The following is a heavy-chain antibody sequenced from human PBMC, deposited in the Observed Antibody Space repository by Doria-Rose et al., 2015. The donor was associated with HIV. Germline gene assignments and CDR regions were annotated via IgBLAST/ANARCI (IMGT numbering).Heavy chain of an antibody. D-gene: IGHD3-10*01. CDR1: GDSISSGDSF. CDR3: ARARNYGFPHFFDF. J-gene: IGHJ4*02. CDR2: ISSSGTT. Sequence: QVQLQESGPGLVRPSQTLSLTCTVLGDSISSGDSFWSWIRQPPGNGPEWIGYISSSGTTYYYPSLRGRLTISLDASKNQFSLNLNSVTAADTAVYYCARARNYGFPHFFDFWGQGTLVTVSS. V-gene: IGHV4-30-4*01.